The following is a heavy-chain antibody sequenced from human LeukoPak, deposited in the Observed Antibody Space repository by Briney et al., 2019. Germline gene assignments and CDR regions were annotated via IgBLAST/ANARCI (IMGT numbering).Heavy chain of an antibody. Sequence: ASVKVSCKASGYTFTGYYIHWVRQAPGQGLEWMGWINPNSGGTNYAQKFQGRVTMTRDTSISTAYMELSRLRSDDTAVYYCARDNPLDTAMDQTYYYYMDVWGKGTTVTVSS. J-gene: IGHJ6*03. CDR1: GYTFTGYY. CDR3: ARDNPLDTAMDQTYYYYMDV. V-gene: IGHV1-2*02. D-gene: IGHD5-18*01. CDR2: INPNSGGT.